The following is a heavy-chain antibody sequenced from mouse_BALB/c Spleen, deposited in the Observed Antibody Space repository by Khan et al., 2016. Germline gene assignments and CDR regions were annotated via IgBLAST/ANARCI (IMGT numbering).Heavy chain of an antibody. D-gene: IGHD2-3*01. CDR3: VGPLYDGYDGFAY. CDR2: MVPANGNT. CDR1: GFYINDTY. Sequence: VQLQQSGAEFLKPGASVKLSCTASGFYINDTYIHWVKQSPEQGREWSGGMVPANGNTKFDPKFQGKATITTDTSSNAAYQQLRSLTSEHTDVNYCVGPLYDGYDGFAYWGQWTLVTVSA. J-gene: IGHJ3*01. V-gene: IGHV14-3*02.